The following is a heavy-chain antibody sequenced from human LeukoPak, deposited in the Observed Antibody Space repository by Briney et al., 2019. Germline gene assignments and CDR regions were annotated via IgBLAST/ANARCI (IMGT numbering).Heavy chain of an antibody. D-gene: IGHD1-26*01. J-gene: IGHJ4*02. CDR2: ISYDGSNK. Sequence: PGGSLRLSCAASGFTFSAYGMHWVRQAPGKGLEWVAVISYDGSNKYYADSVKGRFTISRDNSKNTLYLQMNSLRAEDTAVYYCARVLIGREFDYWGQGTLVTVSS. V-gene: IGHV3-30*19. CDR3: ARVLIGREFDY. CDR1: GFTFSAYG.